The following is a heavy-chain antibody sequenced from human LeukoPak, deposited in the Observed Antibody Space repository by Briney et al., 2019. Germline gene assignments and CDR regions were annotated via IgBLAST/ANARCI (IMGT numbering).Heavy chain of an antibody. Sequence: PGRSLRLSCAASGFIFADYTLHWVRLPPGKGLEWVSGIGWHGGAIGYADYVKGRFTISRDNAKNSLYLQMNSLMAEDTALYYCAKDRSSRSSYGDAFDIWGQGTVVTVSS. V-gene: IGHV3-9*01. CDR1: GFIFADYT. J-gene: IGHJ3*02. CDR2: IGWHGGAI. CDR3: AKDRSSRSSYGDAFDI. D-gene: IGHD6-13*01.